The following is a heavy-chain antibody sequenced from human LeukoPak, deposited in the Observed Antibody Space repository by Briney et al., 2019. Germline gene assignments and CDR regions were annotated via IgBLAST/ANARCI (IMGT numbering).Heavy chain of an antibody. CDR3: TRHNYDRSGYGAFDI. V-gene: IGHV3-73*01. J-gene: IGHJ3*02. D-gene: IGHD3-22*01. Sequence: GGSLRLSCAASGFTFSGSDIHWVRQASGKGLEWVGHIRSKTNNYATADAASVKGRFTFSRDDSKNTAYIQMNSLKTEDTAVYYCTRHNYDRSGYGAFDIWGQGTMVTVSS. CDR1: GFTFSGSD. CDR2: IRSKTNNYAT.